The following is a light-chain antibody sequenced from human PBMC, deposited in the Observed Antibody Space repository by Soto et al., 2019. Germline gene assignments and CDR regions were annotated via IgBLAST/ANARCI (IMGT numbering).Light chain of an antibody. Sequence: ALTQPASVSGSPGQSITISCTGTSSDVGGYNYVSWYQHHPGKAPKLMIFDVSNRPSGVSNRFSGSKSGNTASLTISGLQPEDEADYYCSSYTTSNTRQIVFGTGTKVTV. CDR2: DVS. CDR1: SSDVGGYNY. J-gene: IGLJ1*01. CDR3: SSYTTSNTRQIV. V-gene: IGLV2-14*03.